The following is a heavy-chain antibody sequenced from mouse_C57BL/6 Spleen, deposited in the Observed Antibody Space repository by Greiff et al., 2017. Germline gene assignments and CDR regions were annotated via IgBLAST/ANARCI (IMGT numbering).Heavy chain of an antibody. CDR2: ISYSGST. V-gene: IGHV3-1*01. CDR1: GYSITSGYD. D-gene: IGHD2-2*01. CDR3: EGGGNDVCNFEV. Sequence: VQLQQSGPGMVKPSQSLSLTCTVTGYSITSGYDWHWIRHFPGNKLEWMGYISYSGSTNYNPSLKSRISITHDPSKNHFFLKLNPVTTEETATYSGEGGGNDVCNFEVWGTGTTVTVSS. J-gene: IGHJ1*03.